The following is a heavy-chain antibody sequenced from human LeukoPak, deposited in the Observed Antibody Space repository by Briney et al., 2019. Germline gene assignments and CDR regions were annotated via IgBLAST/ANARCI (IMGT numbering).Heavy chain of an antibody. CDR1: GYTFTGYY. CDR2: INPNSGGT. V-gene: IGHV1-2*06. D-gene: IGHD3-22*01. Sequence: SVKVSCKASGYTFTGYYMHWVRQAPGQGLGWMGRINPNSGGTNYAQKFQGRVTMTRDTSISTAYMELSRLRSDDTAVYYCARDRYYDSSGYYEYYYYYYMDVWGKGTTVTVSS. J-gene: IGHJ6*03. CDR3: ARDRYYDSSGYYEYYYYYYMDV.